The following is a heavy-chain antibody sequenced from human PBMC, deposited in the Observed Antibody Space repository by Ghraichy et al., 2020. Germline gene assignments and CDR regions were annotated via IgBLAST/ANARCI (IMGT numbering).Heavy chain of an antibody. CDR3: ARLKVRGYNWFDP. V-gene: IGHV4-34*01. Sequence: SETLSLTCAVYGGSFSGYYWSWIRQPPGKGLEWIGEINHSGSTNYNPSLKSRVTISVDTSKNQFSLKLSSVTAADTAVYYCARLKVRGYNWFDPWGQGTLVTVSS. CDR1: GGSFSGYY. J-gene: IGHJ5*02. D-gene: IGHD3-10*01. CDR2: INHSGST.